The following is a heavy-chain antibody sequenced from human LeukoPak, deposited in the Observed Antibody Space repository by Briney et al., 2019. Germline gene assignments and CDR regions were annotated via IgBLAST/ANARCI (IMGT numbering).Heavy chain of an antibody. CDR1: GFTFSTYT. CDR3: AKGGGYEAQYYYYYLDV. V-gene: IGHV3-30*02. Sequence: PGGSLRLSCAASGFTFSTYTMHWVRQAPGKGLEWVAFIRYDGSNKYYADSVKGRFTISRDNSKNTLYLQMKSLRAEDTAVYYCAKGGGYEAQYYYYYLDVWGEGTTVTISS. D-gene: IGHD5-12*01. J-gene: IGHJ6*03. CDR2: IRYDGSNK.